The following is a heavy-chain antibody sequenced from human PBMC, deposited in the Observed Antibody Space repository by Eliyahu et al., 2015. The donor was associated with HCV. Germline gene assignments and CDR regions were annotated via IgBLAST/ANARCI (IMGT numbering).Heavy chain of an antibody. Sequence: QVQLQQSGPGLVTPWELLSLTCSVSGYSISSGYYWDWIRQSPEKGLEWIGSVYHSGKTYYNPSLKSRVTISIDASQNQFSLNLHSLTAADTAIYYCARDYQGSANHYYAMDVWGQGTPVTVSS. D-gene: IGHD2-2*01. J-gene: IGHJ6*01. CDR2: VYHSGKT. CDR3: ARDYQGSANHYYAMDV. CDR1: GYSISSGYY. V-gene: IGHV4-38-2*02.